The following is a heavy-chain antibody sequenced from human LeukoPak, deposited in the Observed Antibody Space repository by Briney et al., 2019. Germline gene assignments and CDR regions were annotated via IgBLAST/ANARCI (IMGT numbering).Heavy chain of an antibody. CDR2: IKQDGSET. D-gene: IGHD3-3*01. J-gene: IGHJ4*02. CDR3: ARGDFWSDRYY. Sequence: GGSLRLSCVASGLTFSSYWMSWFRQAPGKGLEWVANIKQDGSETYYVGSVKGRFTISRDNARNSLYLQMNSLRADDTAVYYCARGDFWSDRYYWGQGTLVTVSS. CDR1: GLTFSSYW. V-gene: IGHV3-7*01.